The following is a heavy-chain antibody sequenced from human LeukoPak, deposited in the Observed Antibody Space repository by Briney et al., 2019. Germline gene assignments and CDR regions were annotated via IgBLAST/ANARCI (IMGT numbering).Heavy chain of an antibody. D-gene: IGHD2-8*01. CDR3: AKDIVHQAY. J-gene: IGHJ4*02. Sequence: GGSLRLSCAASGFTFDDYAMHWVRQAPGKGLEWVSGISWNSGSIGYADSVKGRFTISRDNAKNSLYLQMNSLRAEDTALYYCAKDIVHQAYWGQGTLVTVSS. CDR2: ISWNSGSI. V-gene: IGHV3-9*01. CDR1: GFTFDDYA.